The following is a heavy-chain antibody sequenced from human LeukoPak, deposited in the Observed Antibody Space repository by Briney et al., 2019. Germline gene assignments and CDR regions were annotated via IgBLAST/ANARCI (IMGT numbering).Heavy chain of an antibody. Sequence: GGSLRLSCAASGFTFSSYGMHWVRQAPGKGLEWVAVISYDGSNKYYADSVKGRFTISRDNSKNTLFLQMNSLRTEDTAVYYCAKIPITTPDDYWGQGTLVTVSS. D-gene: IGHD3-9*01. J-gene: IGHJ4*02. V-gene: IGHV3-30*18. CDR3: AKIPITTPDDY. CDR1: GFTFSSYG. CDR2: ISYDGSNK.